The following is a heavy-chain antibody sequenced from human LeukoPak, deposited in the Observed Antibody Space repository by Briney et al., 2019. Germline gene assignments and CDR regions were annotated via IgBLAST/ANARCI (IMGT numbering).Heavy chain of an antibody. CDR2: VYTSGST. CDR1: GVSISSYY. CDR3: ASAMTAVTTDAFDI. Sequence: SETLSLTCTVSGVSISSYYWSWIRQPAGKGLEWIGRVYTSGSTNYNPSLKSRVTMSVDTSKNQFSLKLSSVTAADTAVYYCASAMTAVTTDAFDIWGQGTTVSVSS. V-gene: IGHV4-4*07. J-gene: IGHJ3*02. D-gene: IGHD4-17*01.